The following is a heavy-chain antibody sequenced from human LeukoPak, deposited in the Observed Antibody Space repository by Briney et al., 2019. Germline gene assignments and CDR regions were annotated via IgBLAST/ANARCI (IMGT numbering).Heavy chain of an antibody. Sequence: GGSLRLSCAASGFTFSSYAMTWVRQAPGKGLEWVGFIRSKAYGGTTEYAASVKGRVTISRDDSKSIAYLQMNSLKTEDTAVYYCTREGSLGYCSGGNCYFDYWGQGTLVTVSS. CDR1: GFTFSSYA. J-gene: IGHJ4*02. CDR2: IRSKAYGGTT. D-gene: IGHD2-15*01. CDR3: TREGSLGYCSGGNCYFDY. V-gene: IGHV3-49*04.